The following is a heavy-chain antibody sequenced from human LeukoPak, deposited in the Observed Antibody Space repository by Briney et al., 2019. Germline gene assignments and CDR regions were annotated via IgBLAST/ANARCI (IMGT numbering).Heavy chain of an antibody. CDR1: GYTFTDFH. Sequence: ASVKVSCKASGYTFTDFHMHWVRQAPGQGLEWMGWINPNSGGTNYAQKFQGRVTMTRDTSISTAYMEVSRLRYDDTAVYYCARDMRWLGSHWGQGTLVTVSS. D-gene: IGHD5-24*01. J-gene: IGHJ4*02. V-gene: IGHV1-2*02. CDR2: INPNSGGT. CDR3: ARDMRWLGSH.